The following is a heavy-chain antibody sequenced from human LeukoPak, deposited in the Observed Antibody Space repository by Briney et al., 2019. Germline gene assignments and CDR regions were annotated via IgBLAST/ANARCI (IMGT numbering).Heavy chain of an antibody. CDR3: ARDLGEGARRDFDS. V-gene: IGHV1-18*01. Sequence: ASVNVSCKASGYRFTDYGISWVRQVPGQGLEWMGWISAYSGDTDYAQRFQDRVTMTTHISAGTAYMKIRSLTSDDTAVDYCARDLGEGARRDFDSWGQGTLVAVSS. CDR1: GYRFTDYG. CDR2: ISAYSGDT. D-gene: IGHD1-26*01. J-gene: IGHJ4*02.